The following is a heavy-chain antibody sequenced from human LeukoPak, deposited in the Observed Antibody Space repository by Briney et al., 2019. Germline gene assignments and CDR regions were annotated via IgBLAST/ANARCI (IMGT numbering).Heavy chain of an antibody. D-gene: IGHD2-15*01. J-gene: IGHJ4*02. CDR3: ARDVGYCSGGSCYPQTLDY. Sequence: ASVKVSCKASGYTFTSYGISWVRQAPGQGLEWMGWISAYNGNTNYAQKLQGRVTMTTDTSTSTAYMELRRLRSDDTAVYYCARDVGYCSGGSCYPQTLDYWGQGTLVTVSS. V-gene: IGHV1-18*01. CDR1: GYTFTSYG. CDR2: ISAYNGNT.